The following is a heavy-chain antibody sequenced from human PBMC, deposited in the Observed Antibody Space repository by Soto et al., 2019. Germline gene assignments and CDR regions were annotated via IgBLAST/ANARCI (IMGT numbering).Heavy chain of an antibody. D-gene: IGHD5-18*01. CDR1: GYTFTGYY. CDR3: ARWAGYSYIYDF. CDR2: TNPNSGGT. V-gene: IGHV1-2*02. Sequence: ASVKVSCKASGYTFTGYYMHWVRQAPGQGLEKMGWTNPNSGGTNYAQKFQGRVTITRDTSISTAYMELSRLRSDDTAVYYCARWAGYSYIYDFWGQGTLVTASS. J-gene: IGHJ4*02.